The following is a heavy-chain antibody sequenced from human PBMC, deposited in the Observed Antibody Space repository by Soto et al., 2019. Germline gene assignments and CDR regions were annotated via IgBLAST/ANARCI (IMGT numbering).Heavy chain of an antibody. D-gene: IGHD1-26*01. CDR2: IRYDGSNT. CDR1: AVTFTGYG. J-gene: IGHJ4*02. Sequence: GGSLRLSCAASAVTFTGYGMHWVRQAPGKGLEWVAVIRYDGSNTYYADSVKGRFTISRDNPKNMLYLQMNSLRADDTAIYYCARDGVGTTTYFGYFDDWGMGTLVTVSS. V-gene: IGHV3-33*01. CDR3: ARDGVGTTTYFGYFDD.